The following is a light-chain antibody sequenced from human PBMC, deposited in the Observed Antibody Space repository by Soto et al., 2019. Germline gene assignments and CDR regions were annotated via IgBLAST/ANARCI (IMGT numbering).Light chain of an antibody. Sequence: ETVLTQSPGTLSLSPGERATLSCRASQNVFNNHLAWYQQKPGQAPRLVIYAASRRAAGIPDRFSGSGSGTEFILTISRLEPEDFAVFYCQHYGSAPPYTFGQGTKVEIK. CDR3: QHYGSAPPYT. CDR2: AAS. J-gene: IGKJ2*01. CDR1: QNVFNNH. V-gene: IGKV3-20*01.